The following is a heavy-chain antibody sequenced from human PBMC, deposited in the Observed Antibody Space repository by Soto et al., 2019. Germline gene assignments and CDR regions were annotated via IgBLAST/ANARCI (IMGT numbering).Heavy chain of an antibody. CDR2: ITSKAYGGTT. Sequence: EVQLVESGGGLVKPGRSLRLSCTASGFTSGDYAMSWFRQAPGKGLEWVGFITSKAYGGTTEYAASVKGRFTISRHDFKRIAYLQMNSLRPEHTSVYYCGRLGRDVVTDPFDYWGQGPLVTVSS. V-gene: IGHV3-49*05. D-gene: IGHD2-21*02. CDR3: GRLGRDVVTDPFDY. J-gene: IGHJ4*02. CDR1: GFTSGDYA.